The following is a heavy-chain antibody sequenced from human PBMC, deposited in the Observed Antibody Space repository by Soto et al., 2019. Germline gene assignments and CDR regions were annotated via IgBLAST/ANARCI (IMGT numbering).Heavy chain of an antibody. D-gene: IGHD2-21*02. CDR3: ARGGGIVVVTAPYDH. Sequence: SETLSLTCTVSGGSISSYYWSWIRQPPGKGLEWIGYIYYSGSTNYNPSLKSRVTISVDTSKNQFSLKLNSMTAADTAVYYCARGGGIVVVTAPYDHWGQGTLVTVPQ. CDR1: GGSISSYY. V-gene: IGHV4-59*08. CDR2: IYYSGST. J-gene: IGHJ4*02.